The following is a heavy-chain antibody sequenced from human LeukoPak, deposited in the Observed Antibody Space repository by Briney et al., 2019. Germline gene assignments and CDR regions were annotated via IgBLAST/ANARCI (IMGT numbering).Heavy chain of an antibody. CDR3: ARDGRDSSGYYKRSGFDY. V-gene: IGHV4-59*01. Sequence: SETLSLTCTVSGGTISSYYWNWIRQPPGKGLEWIGYIHDSGSTKYNPSLKSRVTISVETSKNQFSLKLSSVTAADTAVYYCARDGRDSSGYYKRSGFDYWGQGTLVTVSS. CDR1: GGTISSYY. J-gene: IGHJ4*02. D-gene: IGHD3-22*01. CDR2: IHDSGST.